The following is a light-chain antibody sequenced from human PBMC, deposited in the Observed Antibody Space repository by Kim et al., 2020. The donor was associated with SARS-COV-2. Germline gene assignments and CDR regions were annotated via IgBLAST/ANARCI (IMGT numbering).Light chain of an antibody. Sequence: DIVMTQSPDTLSVSPGESATLSCWASQSVGTNLAWYQQKRGQAPRLLMYGASNRATGIPARFSGSGSGTEFTLTISSLQSEDFVVYYSHQYETWLVTFGQGTQVDIK. CDR3: HQYETWLVT. V-gene: IGKV3-15*01. CDR1: QSVGTN. J-gene: IGKJ1*01. CDR2: GAS.